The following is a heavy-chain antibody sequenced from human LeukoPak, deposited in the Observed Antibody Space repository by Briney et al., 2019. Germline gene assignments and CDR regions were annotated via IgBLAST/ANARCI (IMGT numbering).Heavy chain of an antibody. D-gene: IGHD5-18*01. Sequence: GGSLRLSCATSGFIFSAYWMHWVRQVPGKGLVWVSRINSDGSRTNYADSVKGRFTISRDNAKNTLYLQMNSLRAEDTAVYYCARDRGYSYGLDPWGQGTLVTVSS. CDR3: ARDRGYSYGLDP. J-gene: IGHJ5*02. CDR1: GFIFSAYW. CDR2: INSDGSRT. V-gene: IGHV3-74*01.